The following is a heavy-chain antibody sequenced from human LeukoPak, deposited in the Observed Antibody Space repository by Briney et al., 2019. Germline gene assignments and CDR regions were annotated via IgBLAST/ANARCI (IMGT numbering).Heavy chain of an antibody. V-gene: IGHV1-46*01. Sequence: QKLQGRVTMTRDTSTSTVYMELSSLRSEDTAVYYCARGNGGEDYWGQGTLVTVSS. D-gene: IGHD2-21*01. CDR3: ARGNGGEDY. J-gene: IGHJ4*02.